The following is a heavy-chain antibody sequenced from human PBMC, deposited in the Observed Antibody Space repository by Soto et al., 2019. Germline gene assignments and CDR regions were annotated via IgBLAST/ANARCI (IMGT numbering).Heavy chain of an antibody. CDR1: GFTFSSYA. V-gene: IGHV3-23*01. CDR2: ISGSGDYT. D-gene: IGHD2-15*01. CDR3: AKDSRSHPRGWFDP. J-gene: IGHJ5*02. Sequence: EVQLLESGGGLVQPGESLRLSCAASGFTFSSYAMTWVRQAPGKGLEWVSSISGSGDYTYFADSVKGRFTISRDNSKDTLYRQMSSLRVEDTAIYYCAKDSRSHPRGWFDPWGQGTLVTVSS.